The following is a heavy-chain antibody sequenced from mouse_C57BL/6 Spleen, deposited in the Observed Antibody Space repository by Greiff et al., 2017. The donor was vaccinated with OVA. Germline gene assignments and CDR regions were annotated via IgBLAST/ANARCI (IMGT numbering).Heavy chain of an antibody. CDR3: ARDYSNYEYFDV. D-gene: IGHD2-5*01. J-gene: IGHJ1*03. CDR1: GYTFTSYW. CDR2: IHPNSGST. V-gene: IGHV1-64*01. Sequence: QVQLQQPGAELVKPGASVKLSCKASGYTFTSYWMHWVKQRPGQGLEWIGMIHPNSGSTNYNQKFKGKATLTVDTSSSTAYMQLSSLTSEDSAVYYCARDYSNYEYFDVWGTGTTVTVSS.